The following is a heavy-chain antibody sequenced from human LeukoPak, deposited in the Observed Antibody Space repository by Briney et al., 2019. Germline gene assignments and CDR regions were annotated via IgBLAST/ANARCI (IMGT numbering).Heavy chain of an antibody. CDR2: ISGDGGST. Sequence: GGSLRLSCAASGFTFDDYAMHWVRQAPGKGLEWVSLISGDGGSTYYADFVKGRFTISRDNSKNSLYLQMNSLRTEDTALYYCAKDKRYSGYDPFDYWGQGTLVTVSS. D-gene: IGHD5-12*01. V-gene: IGHV3-43*02. CDR1: GFTFDDYA. CDR3: AKDKRYSGYDPFDY. J-gene: IGHJ4*02.